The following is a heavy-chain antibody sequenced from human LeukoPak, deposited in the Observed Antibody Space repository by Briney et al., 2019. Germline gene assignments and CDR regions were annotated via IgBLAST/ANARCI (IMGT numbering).Heavy chain of an antibody. CDR3: AKEAYGYGYFDY. V-gene: IGHV3-30*18. Sequence: GRSLRLSCAASGFIFNTYGIHWVRQAPGKGLEWVAVISDDGSYKYYADSVKGRFTISRDNSKNMVYLQMNSLRVEDTAVYSCAKEAYGYGYFDYWGQGTLVTVSS. J-gene: IGHJ4*02. CDR2: ISDDGSYK. D-gene: IGHD1-1*01. CDR1: GFIFNTYG.